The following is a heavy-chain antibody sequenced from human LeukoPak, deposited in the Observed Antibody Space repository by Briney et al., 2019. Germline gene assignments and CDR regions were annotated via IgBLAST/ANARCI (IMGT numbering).Heavy chain of an antibody. J-gene: IGHJ5*02. V-gene: IGHV4-61*02. Sequence: SETLSLTCTVSGGSISSGSYYWSWIRQPAGKGLEWIGRIYTSGSTNYNPSLKSRVTISVDTSKNQFSLKLSSVTAADTAVYYCARAPGDTIFGVAYHWFDPWGQGTLVTVSS. CDR1: GGSISSGSYY. CDR3: ARAPGDTIFGVAYHWFDP. CDR2: IYTSGST. D-gene: IGHD3-3*01.